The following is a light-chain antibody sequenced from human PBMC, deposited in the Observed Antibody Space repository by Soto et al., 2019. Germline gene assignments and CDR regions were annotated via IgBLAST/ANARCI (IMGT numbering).Light chain of an antibody. J-gene: IGLJ1*01. Sequence: ALTQPASVSGSPGQSITISCTGTSSDVGSYNLVSWYQQHPGKAPKLMIYEGSKRSSGVSNRFSGSQSDNTASLTISGRQAEDEADYYCCSYAGSSTYYVFGTGTKVTVL. V-gene: IGLV2-23*01. CDR1: SSDVGSYNL. CDR2: EGS. CDR3: CSYAGSSTYYV.